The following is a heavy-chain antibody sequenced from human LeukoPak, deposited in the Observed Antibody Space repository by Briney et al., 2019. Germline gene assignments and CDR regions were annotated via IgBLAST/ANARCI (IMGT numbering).Heavy chain of an antibody. V-gene: IGHV4-59*01. Sequence: SETLSLTCTVSGGSISGYYWHWIRQPPGMGLEWIGYINYSGSTDYNPSLKSRVTISVDTSKNQFSLNLRSVTAAVTAVYYCAREYSSFEYWGQGILVTVSS. D-gene: IGHD3-22*01. CDR3: AREYSSFEY. CDR2: INYSGST. CDR1: GGSISGYY. J-gene: IGHJ4*02.